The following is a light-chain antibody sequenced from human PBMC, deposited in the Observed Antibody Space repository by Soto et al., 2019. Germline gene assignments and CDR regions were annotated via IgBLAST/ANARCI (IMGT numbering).Light chain of an antibody. V-gene: IGKV3-15*01. Sequence: EIGMTQSPATLSVSPGERATLSCRASESGSSNLALYQQTPGHAPSLLIYGAATRATGIPARLSGSVSGTELAITISSQKSEEFSLYYSQQYNNCITFGGRTKVAI. J-gene: IGKJ4*01. CDR2: GAA. CDR3: QQYNNCIT. CDR1: ESGSSN.